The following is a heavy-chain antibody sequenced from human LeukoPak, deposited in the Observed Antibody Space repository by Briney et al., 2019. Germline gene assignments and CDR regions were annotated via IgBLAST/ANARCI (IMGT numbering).Heavy chain of an antibody. CDR2: IYYSGRT. D-gene: IGHD6-19*01. CDR1: GGSISSSSYY. V-gene: IGHV4-39*01. CDR3: ASHSSGWWLIRP. J-gene: IGHJ4*02. Sequence: SSETLSLTCAVSGGSISSSSYYWGWIRQPPGKGLEWIGSIYYSGRTYYNPSLKSRVTISVDTSKNQFSLKLSSVTAADTAVYYCASHSSGWWLIRPWGQGTLVTVSS.